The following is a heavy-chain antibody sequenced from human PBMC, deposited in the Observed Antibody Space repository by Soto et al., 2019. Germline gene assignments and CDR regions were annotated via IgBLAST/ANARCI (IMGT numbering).Heavy chain of an antibody. V-gene: IGHV3-30-3*01. J-gene: IGHJ4*02. Sequence: PGGSLRLSCAASGFTFSSYAMHRVRQAPGKGLEWVAVISYDGSNKYYADSVKGRFTISRDNSKNTLYLQMNSLRAEDTAVYYCARAVAGTLKFDYWGQGTLVTVSS. CDR1: GFTFSSYA. D-gene: IGHD6-19*01. CDR2: ISYDGSNK. CDR3: ARAVAGTLKFDY.